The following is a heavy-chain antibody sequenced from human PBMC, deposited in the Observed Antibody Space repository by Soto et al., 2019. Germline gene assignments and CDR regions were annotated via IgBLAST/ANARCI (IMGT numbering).Heavy chain of an antibody. J-gene: IGHJ4*02. CDR1: GGSISDFY. CDR3: SRVGGLAACTFDY. V-gene: IGHV4-59*01. CDR2: IXYXGXT. D-gene: IGHD6-13*01. Sequence: SETRSLTGTVSGGSISDFYWSWLRERPGKXLXLXXXIXYXGXTXXXXSLKSRVTSSVGTSKNQFALNLSSMSTADTAVYYFSRVGGLAACTFDYWVPGTLLTVS.